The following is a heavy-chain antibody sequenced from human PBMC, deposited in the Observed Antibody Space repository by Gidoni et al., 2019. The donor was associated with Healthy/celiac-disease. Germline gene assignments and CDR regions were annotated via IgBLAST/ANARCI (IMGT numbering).Heavy chain of an antibody. V-gene: IGHV3-23*04. J-gene: IGHJ3*02. CDR3: AKDRGYSGYDWGAFDI. CDR1: GFTFSSYA. Sequence: EVQLVESGGGLVQPGGSLRLSCAASGFTFSSYAMSWVRQAPGKGLEWVSASSGSGGSTYYADSVKGRFTISRDNSKNTLYLQMNSLRAEDTAVYYCAKDRGYSGYDWGAFDIWGQGTMVTVSS. D-gene: IGHD5-12*01. CDR2: SSGSGGST.